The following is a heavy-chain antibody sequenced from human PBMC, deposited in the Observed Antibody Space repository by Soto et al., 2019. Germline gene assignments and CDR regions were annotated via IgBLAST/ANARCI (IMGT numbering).Heavy chain of an antibody. V-gene: IGHV3-7*01. CDR3: AGVEGRGSSSPPYYYGMDV. CDR1: GFTFSSYW. J-gene: IGHJ6*02. Sequence: EVQLVESGGGLVQPGGSLRLSCAASGFTFSSYWMSWVRQAPGKGLEWVANIKQDGSEKYYVDSVKGRFTISRDNAKNSLYLQMNSLRAEDTAVYYCAGVEGRGSSSPPYYYGMDVWGQGTTVTVSS. CDR2: IKQDGSEK. D-gene: IGHD6-6*01.